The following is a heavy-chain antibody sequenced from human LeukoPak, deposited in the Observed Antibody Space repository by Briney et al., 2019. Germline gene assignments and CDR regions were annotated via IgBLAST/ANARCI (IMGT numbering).Heavy chain of an antibody. D-gene: IGHD2-2*01. J-gene: IGHJ4*02. CDR1: GFTFSSFS. Sequence: GGSLRLSCAASGFTFSSFSMNWVRQAPGKGLEWVSYIRTSGTNTDYTGSVKGRFTISRDNAKNSLYLQMNSLRAEDTALCYCATGRSCPTCYLPDYWGQGTLVTVSS. CDR3: ATGRSCPTCYLPDY. CDR2: IRTSGTNT. V-gene: IGHV3-48*04.